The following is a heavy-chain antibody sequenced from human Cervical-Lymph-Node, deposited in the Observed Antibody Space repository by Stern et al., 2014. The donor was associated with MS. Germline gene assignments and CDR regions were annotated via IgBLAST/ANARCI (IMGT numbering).Heavy chain of an antibody. CDR1: GFTFSNYG. CDR3: AKEGTRVVVMNLDY. J-gene: IGHJ4*02. CDR2: ISYDGSNK. D-gene: IGHD3-22*01. Sequence: QVQLVQSGGDVVQPGRSLRLSCAASGFTFSNYGMHWVRQAPGRGLEWVAVISYDGSNKYYADSVKGRFTISRDTSKNTLYLQMDSLRAEDTAVYYCAKEGTRVVVMNLDYWGQGTLVTVSS. V-gene: IGHV3-30*18.